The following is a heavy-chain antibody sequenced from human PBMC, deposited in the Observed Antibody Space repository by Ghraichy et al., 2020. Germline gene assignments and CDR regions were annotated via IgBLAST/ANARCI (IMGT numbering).Heavy chain of an antibody. V-gene: IGHV2-5*01. J-gene: IGHJ5*02. CDR2: IFYNDKE. CDR3: AHEGYGSDNWFDA. CDR1: GFSLSATGVG. Sequence: SGPTLVKPTQTLTLTCTFSGFSLSATGVGVGWIRQPPGKALEWLALIFYNDKERYNPSLNSRLNIAKDTSKNYVVLTMTNMDPVDTATYYCAHEGYGSDNWFDAWGQGILVTVSS. D-gene: IGHD2-8*02.